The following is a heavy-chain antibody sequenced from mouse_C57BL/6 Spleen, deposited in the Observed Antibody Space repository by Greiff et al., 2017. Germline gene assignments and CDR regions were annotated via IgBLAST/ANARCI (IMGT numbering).Heavy chain of an antibody. CDR2: INPSTGGT. Sequence: SGPELVKPGASVKISCKASGYSFTGYYMNWVKQSPEKSLEWIGEINPSTGGTTYNQKFKAKATLTVDKSSSTAYMQLKSLTSEDSAVYYCARKEDGYYAYFDVWGTGTTVTVSS. V-gene: IGHV1-42*01. J-gene: IGHJ1*03. CDR3: ARKEDGYYAYFDV. D-gene: IGHD2-3*01. CDR1: GYSFTGYY.